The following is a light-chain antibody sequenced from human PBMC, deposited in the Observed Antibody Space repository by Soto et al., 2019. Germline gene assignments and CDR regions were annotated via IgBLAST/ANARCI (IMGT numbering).Light chain of an antibody. Sequence: QSALTQPASVTGSPGQSITISCTGTRSDVGSFNLVSWYQQHPGKAPKLMIYEGTKRPSGVSNRFSGSKSGNTASLTISGLQADDEADYYCCSYAGATTYVFGTGTKLTVL. V-gene: IGLV2-23*01. CDR3: CSYAGATTYV. J-gene: IGLJ1*01. CDR1: RSDVGSFNL. CDR2: EGT.